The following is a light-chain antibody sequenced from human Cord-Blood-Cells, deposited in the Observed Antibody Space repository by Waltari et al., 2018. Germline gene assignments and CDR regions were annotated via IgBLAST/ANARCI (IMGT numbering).Light chain of an antibody. V-gene: IGLV2-14*01. Sequence: QSALTQPASVSTSPGQSLPISCTGTSSDVRGYNHVSWYQQHPGKAPKLMIYEVSNRPSGVSNRFSGSKSGNTASLTISGLQAEDEADYYCSSYTSSSTLVFGTGTKVTVL. CDR3: SSYTSSSTLV. CDR2: EVS. J-gene: IGLJ1*01. CDR1: SSDVRGYNH.